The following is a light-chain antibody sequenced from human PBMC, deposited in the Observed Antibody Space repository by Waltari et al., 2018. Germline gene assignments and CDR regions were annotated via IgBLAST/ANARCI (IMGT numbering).Light chain of an antibody. J-gene: IGKJ3*01. Sequence: DIQLTQSPSSLSASVGDRVTITCRASQAINNFLAWYQQKPGKRPRFLIYGASTLQTGVPSRFSCSGSGTDFTLSIDSLQPEDVATYYCQKYNSAPFTFGPGTKVDLK. CDR1: QAINNF. CDR3: QKYNSAPFT. CDR2: GAS. V-gene: IGKV1-27*01.